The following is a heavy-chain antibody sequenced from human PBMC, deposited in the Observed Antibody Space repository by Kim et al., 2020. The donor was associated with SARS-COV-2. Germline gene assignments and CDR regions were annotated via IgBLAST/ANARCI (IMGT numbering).Heavy chain of an antibody. D-gene: IGHD6-13*01. CDR2: ISSNGGST. V-gene: IGHV3-64D*06. CDR3: VKDSGIYSSSWDPFDY. J-gene: IGHJ4*02. Sequence: GGSLRLSCSASGFTFSSYAMHWVRQAPGKGLEYVSAISSNGGSTYYADSVKGRFTISRDNSKNTLYLQMSSLRAEDTAVYYCVKDSGIYSSSWDPFDYWGQGTLVTVSS. CDR1: GFTFSSYA.